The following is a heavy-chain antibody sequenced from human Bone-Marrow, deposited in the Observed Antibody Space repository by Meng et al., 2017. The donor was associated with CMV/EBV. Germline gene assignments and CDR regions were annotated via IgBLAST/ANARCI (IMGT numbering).Heavy chain of an antibody. CDR2: TRNKARSYTT. D-gene: IGHD7-27*01. CDR3: ARVTGILWGYGLDV. V-gene: IGHV3-72*01. Sequence: GGSLRLSCAASGFTFSDHYMDWVRQAPGKGLEWVGRTRNKARSYTTEYAASVKGRFTISRDDSQNSLYLQMNSLKTEDTAIYYCARVTGILWGYGLDVWGQGTTVTVSS. J-gene: IGHJ6*02. CDR1: GFTFSDHY.